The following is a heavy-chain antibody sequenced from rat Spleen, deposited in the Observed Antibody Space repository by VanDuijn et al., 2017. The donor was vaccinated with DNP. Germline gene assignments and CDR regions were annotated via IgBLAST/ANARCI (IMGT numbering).Heavy chain of an antibody. CDR3: TTGFFDY. Sequence: EVQLVESGGGPVQPGRSLKLSCVASGFIFSNYWMTWIRQAPGKGLEWVASISSTGDNTYYSDSVKGRFTISRDNAKSSLYLQMDSLRSEDTATYYCTTGFFDYWGQGVMVTVSS. J-gene: IGHJ2*01. V-gene: IGHV5-31*01. CDR1: GFIFSNYW. CDR2: ISSTGDNT.